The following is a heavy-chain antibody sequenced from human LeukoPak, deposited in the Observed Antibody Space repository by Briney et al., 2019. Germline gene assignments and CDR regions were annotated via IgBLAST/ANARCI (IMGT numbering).Heavy chain of an antibody. CDR3: ARTVLRYFDWLPLIDY. V-gene: IGHV1-2*06. CDR1: GYTFTGYY. J-gene: IGHJ4*02. Sequence: VASVKDSCKASGYTFTGYYMHWVRQAPGQGLEWMGRINPNSGGTNYAQKFQGRVTMTRDTSISTAYMELSRLRSDDTAVYYCARTVLRYFDWLPLIDYWGQGTLVTVSS. CDR2: INPNSGGT. D-gene: IGHD3-9*01.